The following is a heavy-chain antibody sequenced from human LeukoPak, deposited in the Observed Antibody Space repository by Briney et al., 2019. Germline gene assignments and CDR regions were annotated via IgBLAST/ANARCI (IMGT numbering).Heavy chain of an antibody. CDR3: ARPAQGGFTYYFDY. V-gene: IGHV4-59*08. Sequence: SETLSLTCTVSGGSISSYYWSWIRQPPGKGLEWIGYIYYSGSTNYNPSLKSRVTISVDTSKNQFSLKLSSVTAANTAVYYCARPAQGGFTYYFDYWGQGTLVTVSS. CDR1: GGSISSYY. D-gene: IGHD3-16*01. CDR2: IYYSGST. J-gene: IGHJ4*02.